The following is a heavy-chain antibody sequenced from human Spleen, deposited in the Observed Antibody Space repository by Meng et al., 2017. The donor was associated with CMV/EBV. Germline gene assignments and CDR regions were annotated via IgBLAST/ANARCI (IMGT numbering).Heavy chain of an antibody. CDR1: GGSISSSSDY. V-gene: IGHV4-39*01. CDR3: ASFGFYTGGY. D-gene: IGHD3-16*01. J-gene: IGHJ4*02. CDR2: IYYSGST. Sequence: LTCTVSGGSISSSSDYWGWIRQPPGKGLEWIGSIYYSGSTYYNPSLKSRVTISVDTSKNQFSLKLSSVTAADTAVYYCASFGFYTGGYWGQGTLVTVSS.